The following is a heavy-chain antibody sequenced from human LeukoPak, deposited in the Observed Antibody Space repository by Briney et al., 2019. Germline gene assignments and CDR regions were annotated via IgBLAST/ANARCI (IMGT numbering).Heavy chain of an antibody. CDR3: ARAYYYDSGSNGVAFDI. V-gene: IGHV3-48*04. CDR1: GFTFSSYS. J-gene: IGHJ3*02. Sequence: GGSLRLSCAASGFTFSSYSMNWVRQAPGKGLEWVSYISSSSSTIYYADSVKGRFTISRDNAKNSLYLQMNSLRAEDTAVYYCARAYYYDSGSNGVAFDIWGQGTMVTVSS. CDR2: ISSSSSTI. D-gene: IGHD3-22*01.